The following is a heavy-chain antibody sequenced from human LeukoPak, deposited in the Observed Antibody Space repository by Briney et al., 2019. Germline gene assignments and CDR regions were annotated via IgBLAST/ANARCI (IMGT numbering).Heavy chain of an antibody. CDR1: GYSFSTYW. V-gene: IGHV5-51*01. D-gene: IGHD2-8*02. J-gene: IGHJ4*02. CDR3: ARVPCTGGSCSRIFDY. CDR2: INAADSDT. Sequence: GESLKISCKGSGYSFSTYWICWVRQMPGKGLEWMGLINAADSDTRYSPSFQGQVLISVDKSISTAYLQWGNLKATDTAFYYCARVPCTGGSCSRIFDYWGQGTLVTVYS.